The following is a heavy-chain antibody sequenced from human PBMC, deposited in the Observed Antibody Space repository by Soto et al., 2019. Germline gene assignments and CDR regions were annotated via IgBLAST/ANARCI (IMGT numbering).Heavy chain of an antibody. CDR2: IYYTGGT. CDR1: GGSIYNHY. J-gene: IGHJ5*02. Sequence: SETLSLTCTVSGGSIYNHYWSWVRQPPGKGLEWIGYIYYTGGTNYNPSLKSRVTISVDTSKNQFSLKLSSVTAADTAVYYCARDLTKGGYYDSSGSHWFDPWGQGTLVTVSS. V-gene: IGHV4-59*11. D-gene: IGHD3-22*01. CDR3: ARDLTKGGYYDSSGSHWFDP.